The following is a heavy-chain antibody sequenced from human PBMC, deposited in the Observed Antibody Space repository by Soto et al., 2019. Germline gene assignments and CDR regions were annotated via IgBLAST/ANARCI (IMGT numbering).Heavy chain of an antibody. CDR1: GFTFSSYW. J-gene: IGHJ6*02. CDR3: ARRGELPIAARSGYYYGMDV. V-gene: IGHV3-74*01. Sequence: PVGSLRLSCAASGFTFSSYWMHWVRQAPGKGLVWVSRINSDGSSTSYADSVKGRFTISRDNAKNTLYLQMNSLRAEDTAVYYCARRGELPIAARSGYYYGMDVWGQGTTVTVSS. D-gene: IGHD6-6*01. CDR2: INSDGSST.